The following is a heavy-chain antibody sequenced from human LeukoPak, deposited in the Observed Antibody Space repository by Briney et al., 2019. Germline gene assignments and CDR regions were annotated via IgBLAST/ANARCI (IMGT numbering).Heavy chain of an antibody. CDR3: ARLRRFLEWDYYYMDV. Sequence: SETLSLTRTVSGGSISSYHWSWIRQPPGKGLEWIGYIYYSGSTNYNPSLKSRVTMSVDTSKNQFSLKLSSVTAADTAVYYCARLRRFLEWDYYYMDVWGKGTTVTVSS. V-gene: IGHV4-59*12. CDR2: IYYSGST. CDR1: GGSISSYH. D-gene: IGHD3-3*01. J-gene: IGHJ6*03.